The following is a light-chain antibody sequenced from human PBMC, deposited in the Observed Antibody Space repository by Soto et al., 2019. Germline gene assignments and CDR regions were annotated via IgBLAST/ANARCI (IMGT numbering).Light chain of an antibody. Sequence: QSALTQPASVSGSPGQSITISCTGTDSDVGHYNYVSWYQQHPGKAPKLMIFEVSSRPSGVSNRFSGSKSGSTASLTISGLQAEDEADYYCSSYTTSSTVWAFGGGTKLTVL. V-gene: IGLV2-14*01. CDR3: SSYTTSSTVWA. CDR1: DSDVGHYNY. J-gene: IGLJ3*02. CDR2: EVS.